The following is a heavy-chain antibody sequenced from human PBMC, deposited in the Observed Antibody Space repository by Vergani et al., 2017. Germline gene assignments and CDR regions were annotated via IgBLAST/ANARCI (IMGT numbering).Heavy chain of an antibody. CDR1: GGSISSGGYS. V-gene: IGHV4-30-2*01. CDR2: IYHSGST. Sequence: QLQLQESGSGLVKPSQTLSLTCAVSGGSISSGGYSWSWIRQPPGKGLEWIGYIYHSGSTYYNPSIKSRVTISVDRSKNNFSLKLSSVTAADTAVYYCAREGSGGSGDAFDIWGQGTMVTVSS. J-gene: IGHJ3*02. D-gene: IGHD2-15*01. CDR3: AREGSGGSGDAFDI.